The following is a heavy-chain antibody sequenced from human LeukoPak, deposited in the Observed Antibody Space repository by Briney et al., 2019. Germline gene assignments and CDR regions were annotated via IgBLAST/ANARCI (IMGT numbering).Heavy chain of an antibody. V-gene: IGHV4-39*07. J-gene: IGHJ4*02. CDR2: IYYSGST. CDR1: GGSISSYY. D-gene: IGHD3-10*01. Sequence: SETLSLTCTVSGGSISSYYWGWIRQPPGKGLEWIGSIYYSGSTYYNPSLKSRVTISVDTSKNQFSLKLSSVTAADTAVYYCARYENYYGSGRRGFDYWGQGTLVTVSS. CDR3: ARYENYYGSGRRGFDY.